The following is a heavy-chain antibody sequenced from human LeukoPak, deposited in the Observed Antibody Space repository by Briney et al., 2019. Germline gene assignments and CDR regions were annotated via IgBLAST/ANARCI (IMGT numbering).Heavy chain of an antibody. Sequence: SETLSLTCAVYGGSFSGYYWSWIRQPPGKGLEWIGEINHSGSTYYNPSLKSRVTISVDTSKNQFSLKLSSVTAADTAVYYCARERRAAARHWFDPWGQGTLVTVSS. D-gene: IGHD6-13*01. CDR3: ARERRAAARHWFDP. V-gene: IGHV4-34*01. CDR1: GGSFSGYY. J-gene: IGHJ5*02. CDR2: INHSGST.